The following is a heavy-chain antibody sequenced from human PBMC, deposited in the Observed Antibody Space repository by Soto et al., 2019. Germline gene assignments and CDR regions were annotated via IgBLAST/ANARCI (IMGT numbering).Heavy chain of an antibody. J-gene: IGHJ4*02. CDR3: ARERASGSFDY. CDR1: GYNFNSHS. D-gene: IGHD1-26*01. CDR2: INPNTGNP. Sequence: QVQLVQSGSESMQPGASVKVSCKGSGYNFNSHSINWLRQAPGQGLEWMGWINPNTGNPTYEQVFTGRIGFSVDTPASTVYLRMFSLKADDSAVYYCARERASGSFDYWGQGTLVTVSS. V-gene: IGHV7-4-1*01.